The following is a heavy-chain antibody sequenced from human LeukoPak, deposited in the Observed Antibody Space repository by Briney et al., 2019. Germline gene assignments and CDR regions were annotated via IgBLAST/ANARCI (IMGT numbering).Heavy chain of an antibody. CDR3: AREPGGYYYYYMDA. CDR1: GFTFDDYG. J-gene: IGHJ6*03. Sequence: GGSLRLSCAASGFTFDDYGMSWVRQAPGKGLEWVSGINWNGGSTGYADSVKGRFTISRDNAKNSLYLQMNSLRAEDTALYYCAREPGGYYYYYMDAWGKGTTVTVSS. D-gene: IGHD3-16*01. CDR2: INWNGGST. V-gene: IGHV3-20*04.